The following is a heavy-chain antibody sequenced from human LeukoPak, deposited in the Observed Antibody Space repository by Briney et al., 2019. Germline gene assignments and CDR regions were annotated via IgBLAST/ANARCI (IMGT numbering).Heavy chain of an antibody. CDR3: ARGRTTGLSGYMDV. Sequence: PSETLSLTYTVSGGAIRSYNWRWIWQPPGKGLEWIGYIDYSGSTNYNPSLKSRVTISVGTSKNQFSLKLNSVTAADTAVYYCARGRTTGLSGYMDVWGNGTTVTVSS. CDR1: GGAIRSYN. CDR2: IDYSGST. D-gene: IGHD2-2*01. J-gene: IGHJ6*03. V-gene: IGHV4-59*08.